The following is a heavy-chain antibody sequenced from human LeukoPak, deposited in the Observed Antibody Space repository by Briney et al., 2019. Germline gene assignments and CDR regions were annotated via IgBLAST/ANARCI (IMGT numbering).Heavy chain of an antibody. V-gene: IGHV4-4*02. CDR1: GGSISSSNW. J-gene: IGHJ3*02. D-gene: IGHD6-13*01. CDR3: ARDRPYSSPTTPDAFDI. Sequence: SGTLSLTCAVSGGSISSSNWWSWVRQPPGKGLEWIGEIYHSGSTNYNPSLKSRVTISVDTSKNQFSLKLSSVTAADTAVYYCARDRPYSSPTTPDAFDIWGQGTMVTVSS. CDR2: IYHSGST.